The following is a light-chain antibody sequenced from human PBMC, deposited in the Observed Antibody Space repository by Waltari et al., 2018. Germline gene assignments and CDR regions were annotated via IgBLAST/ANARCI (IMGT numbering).Light chain of an antibody. CDR3: QQLNSYPIT. CDR1: QGISSN. CDR2: AAS. Sequence: IQLTQSPSSLSASVGDRVTIPCRASQGISSNLAWYQQKPGKAPTRLISAASTLQSGVALRFSGSGSGTDFPLTISSLQPEDFATDYCQQLNSYPITFGQGTRLEIK. V-gene: IGKV1-9*01. J-gene: IGKJ5*01.